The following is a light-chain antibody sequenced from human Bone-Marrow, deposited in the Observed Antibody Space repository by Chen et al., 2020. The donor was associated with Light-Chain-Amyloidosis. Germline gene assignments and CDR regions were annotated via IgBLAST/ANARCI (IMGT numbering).Light chain of an antibody. CDR1: DLPTKY. V-gene: IGLV3-25*03. CDR3: RSAEGSGTYEVI. Sequence: SYELTQPPSVSVSPGQTARITCAGDDLPTKYAYWYQQKPGQAPVLVIHRDTERPSGISERFSGSNSGTTAALTISGVEAEDGADYHCRSAEGSGTYEVIFGGGTKLTVL. CDR2: RDT. J-gene: IGLJ2*01.